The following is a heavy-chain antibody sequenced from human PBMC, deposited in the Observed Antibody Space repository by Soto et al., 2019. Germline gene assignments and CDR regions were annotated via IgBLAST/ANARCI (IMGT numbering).Heavy chain of an antibody. CDR3: ARDPFPDMIAVAAYFDY. V-gene: IGHV3-21*01. J-gene: IGHJ4*02. Sequence: GGSLRLSCAASGFTFSSYSMNWVRQAPGKGLEWVSSISSSSSYIYYADSVKGRFTISRDNAKNSLYLQMNSLRAEDTAVYYCARDPFPDMIAVAAYFDYWGQGTLVTVSS. CDR2: ISSSSSYI. CDR1: GFTFSSYS. D-gene: IGHD6-19*01.